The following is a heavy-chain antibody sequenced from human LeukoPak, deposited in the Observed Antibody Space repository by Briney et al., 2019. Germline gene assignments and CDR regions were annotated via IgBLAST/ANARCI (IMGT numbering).Heavy chain of an antibody. J-gene: IGHJ4*02. CDR3: ARPQYSGYDYNFDY. CDR1: GFTFISYA. D-gene: IGHD5-12*01. CDR2: ISYDGSNK. V-gene: IGHV3-30-3*01. Sequence: GGSLRLSCAASGFTFISYAMHWVRQAPGKGLEWVAVISYDGSNKYYADSVKGRFTISRDNSKNTLYLQMNSLRAEDTAVYYCARPQYSGYDYNFDYWGQGTLVTVSS.